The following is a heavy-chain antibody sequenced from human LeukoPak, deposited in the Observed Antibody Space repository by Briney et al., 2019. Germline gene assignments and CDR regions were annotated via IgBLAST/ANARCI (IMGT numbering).Heavy chain of an antibody. Sequence: GGSLRLSCAASGFIFNQHAMHWVRQAPGKGLEWVAVIWSDKSNRFYADSVRGRFTISRDDSRKTVYLQMARMTAEDTAIYYCAKDAQRGFDYSNSLEYWGKGALVTVAS. CDR2: IWSDKSNR. CDR1: GFIFNQHA. V-gene: IGHV3-33*06. D-gene: IGHD4-11*01. J-gene: IGHJ4*02. CDR3: AKDAQRGFDYSNSLEY.